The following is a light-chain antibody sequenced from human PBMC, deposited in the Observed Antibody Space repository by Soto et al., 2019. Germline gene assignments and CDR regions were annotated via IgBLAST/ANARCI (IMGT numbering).Light chain of an antibody. V-gene: IGKV4-1*01. Sequence: LDAPAIFKSERATIXCKSXQRGXSNSKKRNNLSWYQHRPGQPPKVLIYWAATREPGFPDRFSGSGSGTDFTLTFSGLQAEDVAVYYCQQFFIGPISFALGTKADIK. CDR3: QQFFIGPIS. J-gene: IGKJ4*01. CDR1: QRGXSNSKKRNN. CDR2: WAA.